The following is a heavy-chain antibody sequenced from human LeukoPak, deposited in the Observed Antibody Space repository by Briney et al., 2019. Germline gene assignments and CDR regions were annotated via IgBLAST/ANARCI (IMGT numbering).Heavy chain of an antibody. D-gene: IGHD2-2*01. V-gene: IGHV4-59*01. CDR3: ARGYCSSTSCYDY. J-gene: IGHJ4*02. CDR2: IYYSGST. CDR1: GGSISSYY. Sequence: PSETLSLTCTVSGGSISSYYWSWIRQPPGKGLEWIGYIYYSGSTNYNPSLKSRVTISVETSKNQFSLKLSSVTAADTAVYYCARGYCSSTSCYDYWGQGTLVTVSS.